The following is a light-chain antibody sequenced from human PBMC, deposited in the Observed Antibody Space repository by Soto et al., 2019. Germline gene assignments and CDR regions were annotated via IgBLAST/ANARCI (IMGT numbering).Light chain of an antibody. Sequence: DIQMTQSPSTLSASVGDRVTITCRASQSISSWLAWDQQKPGQAPKLLIYDASSLEGGVPSRFSGSGSGTEVTLTISSLQPDDFATYYCQQYNSYWTFGQGTKVEIK. CDR3: QQYNSYWT. CDR1: QSISSW. CDR2: DAS. J-gene: IGKJ1*01. V-gene: IGKV1-5*01.